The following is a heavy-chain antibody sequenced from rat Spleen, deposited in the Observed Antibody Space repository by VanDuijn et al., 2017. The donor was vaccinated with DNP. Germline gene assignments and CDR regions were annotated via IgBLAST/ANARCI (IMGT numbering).Heavy chain of an antibody. V-gene: IGHV3-1*01. CDR2: ISYSGGT. CDR3: ARWTYYFDH. J-gene: IGHJ2*01. CDR1: GYSITSFY. Sequence: EVQLQESGPGLVKPSQSLSLTCSVTGYSITSFYWGWIRQFPGNKMEWIGHISYSGGTTYNPSLTSGISIARDTSKNHFFLQLNSVTTEDTATYYCARWTYYFDHWGQGVMVTVSS.